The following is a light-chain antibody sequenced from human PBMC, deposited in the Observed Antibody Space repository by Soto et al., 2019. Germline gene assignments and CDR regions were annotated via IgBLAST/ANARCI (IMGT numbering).Light chain of an antibody. J-gene: IGLJ1*01. V-gene: IGLV3-21*04. CDR2: YVS. CDR3: QVWDSSSDHPRV. Sequence: SYELTQPPSVSVAPGKTARITCGGNNIGSKSVHWYQQKPGQAPVLVIYYVSDRPSGIPERFSGSNSGNTATLTISRVEAGDEADYYCQVWDSSSDHPRVFGTGTKVTVL. CDR1: NIGSKS.